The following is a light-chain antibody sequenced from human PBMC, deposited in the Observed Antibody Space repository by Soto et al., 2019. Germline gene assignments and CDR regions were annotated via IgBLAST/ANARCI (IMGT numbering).Light chain of an antibody. CDR3: QSYDTALGGWL. V-gene: IGLV1-40*01. CDR1: SSNVGTAYE. CDR2: ATY. Sequence: QSILTQPPSVSGAPGQRVTISCSGSSSNVGTAYEVHWYQQLPGTAPTLLIFATYNRASGVPARFSGSKSGTSASLAITGLQADDEATYYCQSYDTALGGWLFGGGTKLTVL. J-gene: IGLJ2*01.